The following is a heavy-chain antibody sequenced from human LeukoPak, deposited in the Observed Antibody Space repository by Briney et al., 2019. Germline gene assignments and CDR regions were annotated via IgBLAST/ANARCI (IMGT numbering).Heavy chain of an antibody. CDR2: ISYTGTYI. CDR3: VRDRGTYRPIDY. CDR1: GFTFSSYG. D-gene: IGHD1-26*01. V-gene: IGHV3-21*04. J-gene: IGHJ4*02. Sequence: GGSLRLSCAASGFTFSSYGMNWVRQAPGKGLEWVSSISYTGTYIYYADSVKGRFTISRDNAQNSLYLQVNSLRAEDTAIYYCVRDRGTYRPIDYWGQGTLVTVSS.